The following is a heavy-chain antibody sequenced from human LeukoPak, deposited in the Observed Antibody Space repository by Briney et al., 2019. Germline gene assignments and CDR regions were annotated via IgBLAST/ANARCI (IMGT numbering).Heavy chain of an antibody. Sequence: ASVTVSCKASGYTFTNYHINWVRQATGQGLEWMGWISAYNGNTNYAQKLQGRVTMTTDTSTSTAYMELRSLRSDDTAVYYCAATRVVGALFDYWGQGTLVTVSS. J-gene: IGHJ4*02. CDR1: GYTFTNYH. D-gene: IGHD1-26*01. CDR3: AATRVVGALFDY. V-gene: IGHV1-18*01. CDR2: ISAYNGNT.